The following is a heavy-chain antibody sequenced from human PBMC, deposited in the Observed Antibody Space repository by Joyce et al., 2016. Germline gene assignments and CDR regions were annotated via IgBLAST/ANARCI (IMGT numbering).Heavy chain of an antibody. CDR3: ARVTVFLGRSFDI. Sequence: QEQLVESGGGVVQPGRSLRLSCAASGFTLSNNARHWGRQAPGKGLEWVSTRSHCGSNKYYVDPLKGRITISRDDPTNTLYLQMNSLRPDDTAVYYCARVTVFLGRSFDIWGQGTMVTVSS. D-gene: IGHD2-8*01. CDR2: RSHCGSNK. V-gene: IGHV3-30*04. CDR1: GFTLSNNA. J-gene: IGHJ3*02.